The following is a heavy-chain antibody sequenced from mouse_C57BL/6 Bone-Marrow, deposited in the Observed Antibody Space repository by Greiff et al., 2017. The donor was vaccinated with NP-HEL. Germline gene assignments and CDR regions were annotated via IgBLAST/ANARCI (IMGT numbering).Heavy chain of an antibody. J-gene: IGHJ2*01. CDR2: INPGSGGT. D-gene: IGHD2-4*01. CDR1: GYAFTNYL. CDR3: ARKDYEGFDY. V-gene: IGHV1-54*01. Sequence: QVQLQQSGAELVRPGTSVKVSCKASGYAFTNYLIEWVKQRPGQGLEWIGVINPGSGGTNYNEKFKGKATLTADKSSSTAYMQLSSLTSEDSAVYFCARKDYEGFDYWGQGTTLTVSS.